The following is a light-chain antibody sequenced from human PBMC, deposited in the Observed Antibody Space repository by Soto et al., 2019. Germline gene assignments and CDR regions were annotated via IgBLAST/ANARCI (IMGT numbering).Light chain of an antibody. Sequence: NELTQSPSSLSASVGDRVTITCQASHDIRNDLNWYQQKSGKAPKLLIHAASTLEAGVPSRFSGSGSGTDFTLTISGLQPEDVATYYCQQHDNLPLTFGGGTKVEI. V-gene: IGKV1-33*01. CDR2: AAS. CDR1: HDIRND. J-gene: IGKJ4*01. CDR3: QQHDNLPLT.